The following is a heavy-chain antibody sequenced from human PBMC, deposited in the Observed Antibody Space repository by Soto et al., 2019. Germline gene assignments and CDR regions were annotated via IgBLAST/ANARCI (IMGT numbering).Heavy chain of an antibody. V-gene: IGHV3-23*01. CDR1: GFTFSSYA. CDR2: ISGSGGST. D-gene: IGHD3-10*01. Sequence: GGSLRLSCAASGFTFSSYAMSWVRQAPGKGLEWVSAISGSGGSTYYADSVKGRFTISRDNSKNTLYLQMNSLRAEDTAVYYCAKCDWFGDSWGIYYMGVWGKGTTVTVSS. J-gene: IGHJ6*03. CDR3: AKCDWFGDSWGIYYMGV.